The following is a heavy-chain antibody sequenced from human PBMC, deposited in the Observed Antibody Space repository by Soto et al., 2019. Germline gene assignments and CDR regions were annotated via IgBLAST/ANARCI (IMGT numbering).Heavy chain of an antibody. CDR2: INHSGST. CDR1: GGSFSGYY. V-gene: IGHV4-34*01. CDR3: ASGRFGYYDSSGYTPSGY. J-gene: IGHJ4*02. D-gene: IGHD3-22*01. Sequence: QVQLQQWGAGLLKPSETLSLTCAVYGGSFSGYYWSWIRQPPGKGLEWIGEINHSGSTNYNPSLKSRVTISVDTSKNQFSLKLSSVTAADTAVYYCASGRFGYYDSSGYTPSGYWGQGTLVTVSS.